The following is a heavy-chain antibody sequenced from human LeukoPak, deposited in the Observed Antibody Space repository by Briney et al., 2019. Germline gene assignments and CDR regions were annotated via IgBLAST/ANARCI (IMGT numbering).Heavy chain of an antibody. CDR1: GGSISSHY. CDR2: IYYSGST. V-gene: IGHV4-59*08. Sequence: PSETLSLTCTVSGGSISSHYWSWIRQPPGKGLEWIGYIYYSGSTNYNPSLKSRVTISVDTSKNQFSLKLSSVTAADTAVYYCASVPIRPTLNAFDIWGQGTMVTVSS. D-gene: IGHD2-21*01. J-gene: IGHJ3*02. CDR3: ASVPIRPTLNAFDI.